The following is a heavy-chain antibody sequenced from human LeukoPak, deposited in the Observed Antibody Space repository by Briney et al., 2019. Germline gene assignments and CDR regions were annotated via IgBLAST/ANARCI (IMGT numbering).Heavy chain of an antibody. J-gene: IGHJ4*02. CDR1: GYTFTGYY. CDR3: ATTDSQTRLPRLNPGGGGFDY. CDR2: INPNSGGT. D-gene: IGHD4-11*01. V-gene: IGHV1-2*02. Sequence: ASVKVSCKASGYTFTGYYMHWVRQAPGQGLEWMGWINPNSGGTNYAQKFQGRVTMTRDTSISTAYMELSRLRSDDTAVYYCATTDSQTRLPRLNPGGGGFDYWGQGTLVTVSS.